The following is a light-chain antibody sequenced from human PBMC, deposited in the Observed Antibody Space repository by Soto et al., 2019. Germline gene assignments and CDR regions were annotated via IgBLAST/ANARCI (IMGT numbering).Light chain of an antibody. J-gene: IGLJ1*01. Sequence: QSVLTQPASVSGSPGQSMAISCTGTSSDVGTYNYVSWYQQHPGKAPKLMIYEVSNRPSGVSNRFSGSKSGNTASLTISGLQAEDKADYYCSSYTSSITYVFGTGTKVTVL. CDR1: SSDVGTYNY. V-gene: IGLV2-14*01. CDR3: SSYTSSITYV. CDR2: EVS.